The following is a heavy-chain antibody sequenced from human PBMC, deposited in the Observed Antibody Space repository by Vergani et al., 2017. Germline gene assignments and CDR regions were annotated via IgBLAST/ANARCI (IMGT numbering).Heavy chain of an antibody. V-gene: IGHV4-34*01. CDR3: ARGLRFPLVSDV. CDR1: GGSFSGYY. D-gene: IGHD3-3*01. Sequence: QVQLQQWGAGLLKPSETLSLTCAVYGGSFSGYYWSWIRQPPGKGLEWIGYIYYSGSTYYNPSLKSRVTISVDTSKNQFSLKLSSVTAADTAVYYCARGLRFPLVSDVWGKGTTVTVSS. CDR2: IYYSGST. J-gene: IGHJ6*04.